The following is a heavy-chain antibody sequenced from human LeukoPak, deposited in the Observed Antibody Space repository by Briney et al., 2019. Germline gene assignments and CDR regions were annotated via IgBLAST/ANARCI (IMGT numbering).Heavy chain of an antibody. J-gene: IGHJ6*02. CDR3: ARGLRFLEWSIHYGMDV. Sequence: ASVKVSCKASGYTFTSYYMHWVRQAPGQGLEWMGIINPSGGSTSYAQKFQGRVTMTRDTSTSTVYMELSSLRSEDTAVYYCARGLRFLEWSIHYGMDVWGQGTTVTVSS. CDR1: GYTFTSYY. V-gene: IGHV1-46*01. D-gene: IGHD3-3*01. CDR2: INPSGGST.